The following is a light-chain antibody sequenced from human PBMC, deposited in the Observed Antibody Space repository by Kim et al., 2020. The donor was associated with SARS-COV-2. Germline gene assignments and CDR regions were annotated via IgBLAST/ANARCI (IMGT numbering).Light chain of an antibody. V-gene: IGKV4-1*01. CDR1: QSVLYSSNNKNY. J-gene: IGKJ1*01. CDR3: QQYYSTRT. Sequence: DIVMTQSPDSLAVSLGERATINCKSSQSVLYSSNNKNYLAWYQQKPGQPPKLLIYWASTRESGVPDRFSGSGSGTDFTLTISSLHAEDVAVYYCQQYYSTRTFGQGTKVDIK. CDR2: WAS.